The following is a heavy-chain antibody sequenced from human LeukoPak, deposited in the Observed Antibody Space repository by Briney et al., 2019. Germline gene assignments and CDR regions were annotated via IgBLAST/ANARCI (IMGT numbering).Heavy chain of an antibody. CDR1: GGSISSGDKY. J-gene: IGHJ4*02. V-gene: IGHV4-30-4*01. CDR3: ARVTRWAGLDF. D-gene: IGHD2-21*02. CDR2: IYYSGST. Sequence: SETLSLTCNVSGGSISSGDKYWSWIRQPPGKGLEWIGYIYYSGSTYYNPSLKSRLTISVDTSESQFSLHLTSVTAADTAVYFCARVTRWAGLDFWGQGTLVTVSS.